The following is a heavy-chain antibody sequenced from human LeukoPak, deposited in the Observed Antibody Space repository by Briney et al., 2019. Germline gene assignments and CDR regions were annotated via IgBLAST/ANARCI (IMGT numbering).Heavy chain of an antibody. CDR2: IYTSGST. D-gene: IGHD4/OR15-4a*01. CDR1: GGSFSSYY. Sequence: SETLSLTCAVYGGSFSSYYWSWIRQPAGKGLEWIGRIYTSGSTNYNPSLKSRVTMSVDTSKNQFSLKLSSVTAADTAVYYCARDTIVADYYYYMDVWGKGTTVTVSS. CDR3: ARDTIVADYYYYMDV. J-gene: IGHJ6*03. V-gene: IGHV4-59*10.